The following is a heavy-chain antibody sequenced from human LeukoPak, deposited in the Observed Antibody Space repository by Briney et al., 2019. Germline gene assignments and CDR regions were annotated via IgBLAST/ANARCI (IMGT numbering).Heavy chain of an antibody. CDR1: GFTFCVYN. D-gene: IGHD2-15*01. CDR3: ARVLRYCSGGNCYSGGLGYMDV. V-gene: IGHV3-11*01. CDR2: ISRSGSAK. J-gene: IGHJ6*03. Sequence: GGSLRLSCADSGFTFCVYNMRWIRQAPGKGLEWVSSISRSGSAKYYADSVKGRFTISRDTAKNSLFLQMNSLRAEDTAVYYCARVLRYCSGGNCYSGGLGYMDVWGKGTTVTISS.